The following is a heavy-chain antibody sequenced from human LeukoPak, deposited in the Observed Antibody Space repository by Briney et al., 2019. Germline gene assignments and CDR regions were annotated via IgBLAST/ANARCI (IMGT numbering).Heavy chain of an antibody. CDR2: ISGSGGST. CDR3: AKDQGYDILTGYYRGHFDY. V-gene: IGHV3-23*01. J-gene: IGHJ4*02. CDR1: GFTFSSYA. Sequence: GGSLRLSCAASGFTFSSYAMSWVRQAPGKGLEWVSAISGSGGSTYYADSVKGRFTTSRDNSKNTLYLQMNSLRAEDTAVYYCAKDQGYDILTGYYRGHFDYWGQGTLVTVSS. D-gene: IGHD3-9*01.